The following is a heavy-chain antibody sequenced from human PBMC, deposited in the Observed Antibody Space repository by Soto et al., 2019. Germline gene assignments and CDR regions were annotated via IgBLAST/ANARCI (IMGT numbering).Heavy chain of an antibody. D-gene: IGHD3-3*01. CDR1: GSTFRTYG. Sequence: QMQLVQSGAEVRQPGSSVRVSCKASGSTFRTYGINWVRQAPGQGLEWMGVIVPISGTVNYTQNVKDRVLITADLAKSTVYMEVNRLKSEDTAIFYCARDPRPWSGFPPRYGMDVWGQGTTVTV. V-gene: IGHV1-69*01. CDR2: IVPISGTV. CDR3: ARDPRPWSGFPPRYGMDV. J-gene: IGHJ6*02.